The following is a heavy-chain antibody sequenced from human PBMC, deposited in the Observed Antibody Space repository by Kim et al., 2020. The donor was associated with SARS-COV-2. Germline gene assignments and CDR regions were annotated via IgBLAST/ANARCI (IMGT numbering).Heavy chain of an antibody. CDR3: ARQGYYYYYGMDV. J-gene: IGHJ6*02. V-gene: IGHV4-59*08. Sequence: CNPSLQGRVTISVATSKNQFSLKLSSVTAADTAVYYCARQGYYYYYGMDVWGQGTTVTVSS.